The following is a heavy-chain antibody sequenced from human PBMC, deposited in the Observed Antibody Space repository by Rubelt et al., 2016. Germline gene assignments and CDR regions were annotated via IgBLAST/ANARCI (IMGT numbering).Heavy chain of an antibody. CDR3: ARGSANVDTAMFFDY. Sequence: EVQLVESGGGLVQPGGSLRLSCAASGFTFSSYWMHWVRQAPGKGLVWVSRINSDGSSTSYADSVKGRFTISRDNAKNTLYLQMNSLRAEDTAVYYCARGSANVDTAMFFDYWGQGTLVTVSS. D-gene: IGHD5-18*01. J-gene: IGHJ4*02. V-gene: IGHV3-74*01. CDR1: GFTFSSYW. CDR2: INSDGSST.